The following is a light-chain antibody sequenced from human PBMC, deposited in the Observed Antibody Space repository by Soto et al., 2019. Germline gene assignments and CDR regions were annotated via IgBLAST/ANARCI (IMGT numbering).Light chain of an antibody. CDR2: EVS. CDR1: SSDVGGYNY. V-gene: IGLV2-14*01. CDR3: SSYTSSSTLV. Sequence: QSVLTQPASVSGSPGQSITISCTGTSSDVGGYNYVSWYQQHPGKAPKLMIYEVSNRPSGVSNRFSGSKSGSTASLTISGLQAEDEADYYCSSYTSSSTLVFGNGSKVTVL. J-gene: IGLJ1*01.